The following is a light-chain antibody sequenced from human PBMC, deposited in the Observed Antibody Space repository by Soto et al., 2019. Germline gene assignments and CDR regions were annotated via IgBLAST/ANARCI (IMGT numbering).Light chain of an antibody. Sequence: DIQMTQSPSSLSASVGDRVTITCRASQSINTYLNWYQQRPGKAPNLLIFAASSWQSEVPSRFSGSRSGTDFTLTISSLQPEDFATYYCQQTYSTPWTFGQGTKVEIK. V-gene: IGKV1-39*01. CDR3: QQTYSTPWT. CDR2: AAS. J-gene: IGKJ1*01. CDR1: QSINTY.